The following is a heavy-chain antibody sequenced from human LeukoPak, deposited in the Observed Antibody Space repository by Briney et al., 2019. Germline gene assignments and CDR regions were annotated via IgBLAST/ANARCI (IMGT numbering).Heavy chain of an antibody. J-gene: IGHJ6*03. CDR2: ISWNGGSI. D-gene: IGHD6-19*01. V-gene: IGHV3-9*01. CDR1: GFTFDDHA. CDR3: AKSLHSGWDYYYYMDV. Sequence: RPGGSLRLSCAASGFTFDDHAMHWVRQAPGKGLQWVSGISWNGGSIGYADSVKGRFTISRDNSKNTLYLQMNSLRAEDTAVYYCAKSLHSGWDYYYYMDVWGKGTTVTVSS.